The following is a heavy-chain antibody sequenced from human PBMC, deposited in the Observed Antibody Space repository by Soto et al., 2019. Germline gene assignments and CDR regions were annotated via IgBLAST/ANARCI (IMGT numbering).Heavy chain of an antibody. D-gene: IGHD2-8*02. Sequence: EVQLVESGGGLVQPGGSLRLSCEASGFTFSTYWMSWVRQAPGKGLEWVANIKQDGSEKYYVDSVKGRFTISRDNAXXALYLQMNSLRSEDTAVYYWARAPPGSTGFYGSDYWGQGTLVTVSS. CDR2: IKQDGSEK. CDR3: ARAPPGSTGFYGSDY. CDR1: GFTFSTYW. V-gene: IGHV3-7*01. J-gene: IGHJ4*02.